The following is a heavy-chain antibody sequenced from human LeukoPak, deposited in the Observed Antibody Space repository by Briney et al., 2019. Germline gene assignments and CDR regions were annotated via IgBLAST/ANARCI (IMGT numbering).Heavy chain of an antibody. CDR3: ARDGYDILTGYYPLDY. CDR2: ISSSSSTI. D-gene: IGHD3-9*01. CDR1: GFTFSSYS. V-gene: IGHV3-48*01. Sequence: PGGSLRLSCAASGFTFSSYSMNWVRQAPGKGLEWVSYISSSSSTIYYADSVKGRFTISRDNAKNSLYLQMNSLRAEDTAVYYCARDGYDILTGYYPLDYWGQGTLVTVSS. J-gene: IGHJ4*02.